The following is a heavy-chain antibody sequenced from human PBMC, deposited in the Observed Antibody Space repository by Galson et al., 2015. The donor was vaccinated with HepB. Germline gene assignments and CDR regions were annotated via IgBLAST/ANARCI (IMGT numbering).Heavy chain of an antibody. CDR2: ISGSGGST. CDR3: APNEGRWYYDSILVGAVDI. Sequence: SLRLSCAASGFTFSSYAMSWVRQAPGKGLEWVSAISGSGGSTYYADSVKGRFTISRDNSKNTLYLQMNSLRAEDTAVYYCAPNEGRWYYDSILVGAVDIWGQGTMVTVSS. CDR1: GFTFSSYA. V-gene: IGHV3-23*01. D-gene: IGHD3-22*01. J-gene: IGHJ3*02.